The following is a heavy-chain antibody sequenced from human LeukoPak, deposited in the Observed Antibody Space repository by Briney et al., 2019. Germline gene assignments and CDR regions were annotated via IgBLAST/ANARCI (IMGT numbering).Heavy chain of an antibody. CDR3: ARHSPLDYQLRPNDAFDI. D-gene: IGHD2-2*01. CDR2: INHSGST. V-gene: IGHV4-34*01. Sequence: ASETLSLTCALYGGPFSGYYWSWIRQPPGKGLEWIGEINHSGSTNYNPCLKSRVTISVDTSKNQFSLKLSSVTAADTALYYCARHSPLDYQLRPNDAFDIWGQGTMVTVSS. J-gene: IGHJ3*02. CDR1: GGPFSGYY.